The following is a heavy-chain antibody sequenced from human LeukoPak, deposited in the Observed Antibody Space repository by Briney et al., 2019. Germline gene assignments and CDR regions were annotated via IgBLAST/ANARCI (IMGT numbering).Heavy chain of an antibody. J-gene: IGHJ5*02. CDR2: ISSSSSYI. D-gene: IGHD4-17*01. V-gene: IGHV3-21*01. CDR1: GFTFSSYS. Sequence: GGSLRLSCAASGFTFSSYSMNWVRQAPGKGLEWVSSISSSSSYIYYADSVKGRFTISRDNAKNSLYLQMNSLRAEDTAVYYCARDGQYDYGDTNWFDPWGQGTLVTVSS. CDR3: ARDGQYDYGDTNWFDP.